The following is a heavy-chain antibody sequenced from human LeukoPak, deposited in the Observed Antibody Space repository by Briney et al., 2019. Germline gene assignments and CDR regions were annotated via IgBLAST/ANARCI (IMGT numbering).Heavy chain of an antibody. J-gene: IGHJ4*02. V-gene: IGHV4-34*01. CDR1: GGSFSGYY. D-gene: IGHD6-19*01. CDR3: ARGDKSNGWYVGDYFDY. Sequence: PSETLSLTCAVYGGSFSGYYWSWIRQPPGKGLEWIGEINHSGSTNYNPSLESRVTISVDTSKNQFSLKLSSVTAADTAVYYCARGDKSNGWYVGDYFDYWGQGTLVTVSS. CDR2: INHSGST.